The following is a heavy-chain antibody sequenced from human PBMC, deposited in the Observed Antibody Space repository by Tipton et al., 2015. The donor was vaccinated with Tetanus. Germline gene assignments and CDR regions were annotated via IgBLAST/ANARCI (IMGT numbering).Heavy chain of an antibody. CDR2: IYSSGST. V-gene: IGHV4-59*01. CDR1: GGSISSYY. D-gene: IGHD2-15*01. Sequence: TLSLTCTVSGGSISSYYWSWIRQPPGKGLEWIGYIYSSGSTNYNPSLKSRVTISVDTAKNQFSLKLSSVTAADTAVYYCARGGLGEVGYWGQGTLVTVSS. J-gene: IGHJ4*02. CDR3: ARGGLGEVGY.